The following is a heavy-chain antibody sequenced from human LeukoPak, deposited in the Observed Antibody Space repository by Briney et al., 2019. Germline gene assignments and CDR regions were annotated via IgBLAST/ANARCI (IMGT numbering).Heavy chain of an antibody. CDR2: ISGSGGTT. V-gene: IGHV3-23*01. CDR1: GFTFSSYG. Sequence: GGSLRLSCAASGFTFSSYGMNWVRQAPGKGLEWVSGISGSGGTTYYADSVKGRFTISRDNSKNSLSLQVSSLRAEDTAVYYCAKTNGYYSDWGQGTLVTVSS. CDR3: AKTNGYYSD. D-gene: IGHD3-22*01. J-gene: IGHJ4*02.